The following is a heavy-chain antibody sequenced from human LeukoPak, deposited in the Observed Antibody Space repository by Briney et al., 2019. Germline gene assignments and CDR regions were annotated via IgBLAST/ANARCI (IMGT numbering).Heavy chain of an antibody. V-gene: IGHV4-30-2*01. D-gene: IGHD2-8*01. CDR1: GGSVISGSYC. CDR3: ARENGPITRGAFDI. Sequence: PSQTLSLTCPVSGGSVISGSYCWSWLRQPPGKGLEWIGYIHHSRSTYYTPSLKSRVTISVDTSKNQFSLKLSSVTAADTAVYYCARENGPITRGAFDIWGQGTMVTVSS. J-gene: IGHJ3*02. CDR2: IHHSRST.